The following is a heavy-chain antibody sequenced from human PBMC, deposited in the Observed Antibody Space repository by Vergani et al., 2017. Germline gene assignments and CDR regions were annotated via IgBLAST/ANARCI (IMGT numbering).Heavy chain of an antibody. CDR3: VREGSYCGSTTCRNPSYVYYYHMDV. V-gene: IGHV3-33*01. Sequence: QVQLVESGGGVVQPGRSLRLSCTSSGFTFSTYAMHWVRQAPGKGLEWVAIIYYDGSKKYYADSGKGRFTIFRDNSRNTLDLLMSSLRAEDTAIYYCVREGSYCGSTTCRNPSYVYYYHMDVWGEGTTVTVSS. CDR1: GFTFSTYA. J-gene: IGHJ6*03. D-gene: IGHD2-21*01. CDR2: IYYDGSKK.